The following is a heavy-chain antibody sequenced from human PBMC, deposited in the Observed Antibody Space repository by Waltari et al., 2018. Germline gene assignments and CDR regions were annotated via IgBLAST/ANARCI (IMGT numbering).Heavy chain of an antibody. CDR1: GGSISSGSYY. V-gene: IGHV4-61*02. CDR2: SSTSGST. CDR3: ARSDYYGSGSYRTLDY. D-gene: IGHD3-10*01. J-gene: IGHJ4*02. Sequence: QVQLQESGPGLVKPSQTLSLTCTVSGGSISSGSYYWSWIRQSAGKGLEWIGRSSTSGSTNYTPSLKSGVTISVDTSKNQFSLKLTSVTAADTAVYYCARSDYYGSGSYRTLDYWGQGTLVTVSS.